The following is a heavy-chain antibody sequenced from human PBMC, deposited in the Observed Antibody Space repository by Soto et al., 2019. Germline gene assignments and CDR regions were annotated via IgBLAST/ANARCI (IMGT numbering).Heavy chain of an antibody. J-gene: IGHJ6*02. V-gene: IGHV4-39*01. D-gene: IGHD2-2*01. CDR3: ARLGGSCSSTNCYGYYAMDV. Sequence: SETLSLTCTVSGGSISSGPYSWGWIRQPPGEGLEWIGTFYYSESTYYNPSLESRVTISVDTSKNQFSLKVNSVTVADTAVYYCARLGGSCSSTNCYGYYAMDVWGQGTTVTVSS. CDR1: GGSISSGPYS. CDR2: FYYSEST.